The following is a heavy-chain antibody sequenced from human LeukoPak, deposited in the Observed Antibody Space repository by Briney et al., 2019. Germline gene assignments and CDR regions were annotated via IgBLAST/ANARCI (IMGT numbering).Heavy chain of an antibody. CDR3: ATSRSGRLYYYYYGTDV. Sequence: ASVKVSCKASGGTFSSYAISWVRQAPGQGLEWMGGTIPIFGTANYAQKFQGRVTITADESTSTAYMELSSLRSEDTAVYYCATSRSGRLYYYYYGTDVWGQGTTVTVSS. J-gene: IGHJ6*02. CDR1: GGTFSSYA. V-gene: IGHV1-69*01. CDR2: TIPIFGTA. D-gene: IGHD3-10*01.